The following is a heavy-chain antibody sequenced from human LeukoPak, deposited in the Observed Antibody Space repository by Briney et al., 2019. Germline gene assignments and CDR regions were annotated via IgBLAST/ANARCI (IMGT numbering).Heavy chain of an antibody. V-gene: IGHV4-59*01. CDR2: IYYTGST. CDR1: AGSISTYY. CDR3: ARVRWDYYDSSGHFDY. J-gene: IGHJ4*02. Sequence: SETLSLTCTVSAGSISTYYWNWIRQPPGKGLEWIGYIYYTGSTNYNPSLKSRVTISVDTSKNQFSLKLSSVTAADTAVYYCARVRWDYYDSSGHFDYWGQGTLVTVSS. D-gene: IGHD3-22*01.